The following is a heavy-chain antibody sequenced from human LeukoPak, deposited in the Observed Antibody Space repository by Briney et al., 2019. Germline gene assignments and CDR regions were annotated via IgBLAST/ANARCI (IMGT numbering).Heavy chain of an antibody. V-gene: IGHV3-7*01. J-gene: IGHJ4*02. CDR3: GRWGVNAGLDY. CDR1: GFIFGDNW. CDR2: INPHGTEK. Sequence: GGSLRLSCVASGFIFGDNWMGWVRQAPGKGLGWVANINPHGTEKYYADSLEGRFSVSRDNAKNSVYLQMNSLRVEDAGLYYCGRWGVNAGLDYWGQGSLVTVSS. D-gene: IGHD3-10*01.